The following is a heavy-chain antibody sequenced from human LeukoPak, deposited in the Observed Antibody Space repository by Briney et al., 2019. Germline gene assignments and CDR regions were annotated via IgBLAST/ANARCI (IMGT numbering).Heavy chain of an antibody. CDR2: VYVGGGT. CDR3: VRQFWA. V-gene: IGHV3-66*04. Sequence: GGSLRLSCVASGFTFRGYAMNWVRQAPGKGLEWVSVVYVGGGTDYADSVKGRFTISRDIPKNTLYLQMNGLRVEDTAVYYCVRQFWAWGQGTLVTVSA. CDR1: GFTFRGYA. D-gene: IGHD3-16*01. J-gene: IGHJ5*02.